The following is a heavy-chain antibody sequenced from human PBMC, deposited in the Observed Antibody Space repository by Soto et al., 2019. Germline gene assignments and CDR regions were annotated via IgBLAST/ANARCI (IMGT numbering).Heavy chain of an antibody. J-gene: IGHJ4*02. CDR3: ARGSDYGDLDFDY. CDR2: IIPILGIA. CDR1: GGTFSSYT. V-gene: IGHV1-69*02. Sequence: QVQLVQSGAEVKKPGSSVKVSCKASGGTFSSYTISWVRQAPGQGLEWMGRIIPILGIANYAQKFQGRVTITADKSTSTAYMELSSLRSEDTAVYYCARGSDYGDLDFDYWGQGTLVTVSS. D-gene: IGHD4-17*01.